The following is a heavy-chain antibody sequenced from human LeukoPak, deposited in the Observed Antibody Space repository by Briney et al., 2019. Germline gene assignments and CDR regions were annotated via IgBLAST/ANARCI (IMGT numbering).Heavy chain of an antibody. CDR1: GGTFSSYA. J-gene: IGHJ4*02. V-gene: IGHV1-69*06. Sequence: SVKVSCKASGGTFSSYAISWVRQAPGQGLEWMGGIIPIFGTANYAQKFQGRVTITADKSTSTAYMELSSLRSEDTAVYYCASPAAAGTWFDYWGQGTLVTVSS. CDR3: ASPAAAGTWFDY. D-gene: IGHD6-13*01. CDR2: IIPIFGTA.